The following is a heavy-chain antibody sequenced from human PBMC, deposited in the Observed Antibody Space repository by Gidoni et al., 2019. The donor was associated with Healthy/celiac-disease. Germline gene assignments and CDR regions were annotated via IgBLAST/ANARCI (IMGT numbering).Heavy chain of an antibody. CDR2: FDPEDGET. CDR3: ATYPLDGRSGSHPPDWYFDL. V-gene: IGHV1-24*01. J-gene: IGHJ2*01. Sequence: QVQLVQSGAEVKKPGASVKVSCKVSGYTLTELSMHWVRQAPGKGLEGMGGFDPEDGETIYAQKFQGRVTMTEDTSTDTAYMELSSLRSEDTAVYYCATYPLDGRSGSHPPDWYFDLWGRGTLVTVSS. CDR1: GYTLTELS. D-gene: IGHD3-22*01.